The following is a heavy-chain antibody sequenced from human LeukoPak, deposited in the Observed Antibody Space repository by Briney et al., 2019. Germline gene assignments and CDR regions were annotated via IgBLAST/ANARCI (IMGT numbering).Heavy chain of an antibody. J-gene: IGHJ4*02. CDR3: AKGVVRRALYFDY. V-gene: IGHV3-9*01. D-gene: IGHD3-10*01. Sequence: PGGSLRLSCAASGFTFEDYAMHWVRQAPGKGLEGVSGISWNSGDIGYADSVTGRFTVSRDNAKNSLYLQMNGLRPDDTALYYCAKGVVRRALYFDYWGQGTLVTVSS. CDR2: ISWNSGDI. CDR1: GFTFEDYA.